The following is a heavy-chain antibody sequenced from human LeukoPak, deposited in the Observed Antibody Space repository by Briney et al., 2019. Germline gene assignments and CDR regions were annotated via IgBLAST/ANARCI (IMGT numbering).Heavy chain of an antibody. D-gene: IGHD4-17*01. Sequence: GGSLRLSCGASGFTFDDYWMSWVRQAPGQGLEWVANINQDGSEKYYLDSAKGRFTISRDNAKNTLYLQMNSLRAEDTAVYYCVRDDYGDYNIDFWGQGTLVTVSS. CDR1: GFTFDDYW. V-gene: IGHV3-7*01. J-gene: IGHJ4*02. CDR3: VRDDYGDYNIDF. CDR2: INQDGSEK.